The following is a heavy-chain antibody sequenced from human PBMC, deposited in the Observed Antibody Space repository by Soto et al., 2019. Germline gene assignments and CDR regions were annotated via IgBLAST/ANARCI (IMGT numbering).Heavy chain of an antibody. Sequence: QVQLQESGPGLVKPSETLSLTCTVSGGSISSYYWSWIRQPPGKGLEWIGYIFYSGSTNYNPSLKSRVTISVDTSKNQFSPKPSSVTAADTAVYYCARRYASAFDIWGHGTMVTVSS. CDR2: IFYSGST. CDR3: ARRYASAFDI. V-gene: IGHV4-59*01. CDR1: GGSISSYY. J-gene: IGHJ3*02. D-gene: IGHD5-12*01.